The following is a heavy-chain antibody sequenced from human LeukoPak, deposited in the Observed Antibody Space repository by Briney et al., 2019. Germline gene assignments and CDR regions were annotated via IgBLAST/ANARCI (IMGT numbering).Heavy chain of an antibody. Sequence: ASVKVSCKASGYIITGYYMHWVRQAPGQGLEWMGWITPKNGGTNYAQKFHGRVTISSDTSMSTTYMELTSLESDDTALYYCARLINGGRAFDIWGQGTVVTVSS. CDR2: ITPKNGGT. D-gene: IGHD3-16*01. V-gene: IGHV1-2*02. CDR1: GYIITGYY. J-gene: IGHJ3*02. CDR3: ARLINGGRAFDI.